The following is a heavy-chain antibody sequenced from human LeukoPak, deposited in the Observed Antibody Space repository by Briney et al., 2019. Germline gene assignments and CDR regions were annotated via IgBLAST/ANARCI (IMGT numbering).Heavy chain of an antibody. Sequence: EASVQDTCKASGGTYSNYAISGVRQPPGKGLEWMGGIIPIFGTANYAQKFQGRVTITADESTSTAYMELSSLRSEDTAVYYCAVLAAAGKSVDWGQGTLVTVSS. J-gene: IGHJ4*02. CDR1: GGTYSNYA. D-gene: IGHD6-13*01. CDR2: IIPIFGTA. CDR3: AVLAAAGKSVD. V-gene: IGHV1-69*01.